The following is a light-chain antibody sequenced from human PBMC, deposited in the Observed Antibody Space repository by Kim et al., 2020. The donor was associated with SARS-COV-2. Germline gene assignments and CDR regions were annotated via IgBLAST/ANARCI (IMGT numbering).Light chain of an antibody. CDR2: GRN. CDR1: SLRSYY. CDR3: QSRDSGGNVV. J-gene: IGLJ2*01. V-gene: IGLV3-19*01. Sequence: SSELTQDPAVSVALGQTVRITCQGDSLRSYYATWYQQKPRQAPVLVMYGRNSRPSGVPDRVSGSTSGNTASLTISGAQAEDEADFYCQSRDSGGNVVFGGGTKLIVL.